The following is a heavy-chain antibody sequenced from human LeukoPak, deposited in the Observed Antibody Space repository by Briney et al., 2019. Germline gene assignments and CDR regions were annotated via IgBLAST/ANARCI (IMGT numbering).Heavy chain of an antibody. J-gene: IGHJ4*02. CDR3: AREEDYYDSSGYSAEVLGY. Sequence: GGSLRLSCAASGFTFSSYEMNWVRQAPGKGLEWVSFISSGATTIYYADSVKGRFTISRDNAKNSLYLQMNSLRAEDTAVYYCAREEDYYDSSGYSAEVLGYWGQGTLVTVSS. D-gene: IGHD3-22*01. CDR2: ISSGATTI. CDR1: GFTFSSYE. V-gene: IGHV3-48*03.